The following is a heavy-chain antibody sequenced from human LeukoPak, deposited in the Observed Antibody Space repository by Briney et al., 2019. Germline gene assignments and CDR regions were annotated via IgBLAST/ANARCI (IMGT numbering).Heavy chain of an antibody. Sequence: PGGSLRLSCAASGFSFSVYWMHWVRHAPGKGPVWVSRIKTDGSITDYADSVKGRFTISRDNAKNTLYLQMNSLRAEDTAVYYCARSGSGRFYFMDVWGKGTTVTISS. CDR1: GFSFSVYW. D-gene: IGHD3-10*01. V-gene: IGHV3-74*01. CDR3: ARSGSGRFYFMDV. CDR2: IKTDGSIT. J-gene: IGHJ6*03.